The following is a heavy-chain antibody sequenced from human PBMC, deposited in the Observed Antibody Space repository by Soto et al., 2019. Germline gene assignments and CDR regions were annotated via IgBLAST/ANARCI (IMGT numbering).Heavy chain of an antibody. J-gene: IGHJ6*02. CDR3: ARDPSTTGYYGLDV. V-gene: IGHV3-53*01. CDR2: IYSGGVT. CDR1: GFTVKNYQ. Sequence: ESLLRSGAASGFTVKNYQMNWVRQAPGKGLEWVSVIYSGGVTYYPDSVKGRFTTIRDTSKNTVYLQMNSLRADDTAMYYCARDPSTTGYYGLDVWGQGTTVTVSS.